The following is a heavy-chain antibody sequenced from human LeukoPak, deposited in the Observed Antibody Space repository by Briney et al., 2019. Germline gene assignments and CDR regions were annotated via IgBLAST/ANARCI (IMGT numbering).Heavy chain of an antibody. J-gene: IGHJ5*02. CDR1: GFTFSSYW. CDR3: ASKSGVVTALHWFGP. CDR2: INSDGSST. D-gene: IGHD2-21*02. V-gene: IGHV3-74*01. Sequence: PGGSLRLSCAASGFTFSSYWMHWVRQAPGKGLVCVSRINSDGSSTTYADSVKGRFTISRDNAKNTLYLQMDSLRAEDTAVYYCASKSGVVTALHWFGPWGQGTLVTVSS.